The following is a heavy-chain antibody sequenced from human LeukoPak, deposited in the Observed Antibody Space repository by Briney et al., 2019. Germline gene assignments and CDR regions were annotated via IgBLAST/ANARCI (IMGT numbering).Heavy chain of an antibody. J-gene: IGHJ3*01. CDR2: IGSAGDT. Sequence: PGGSLRLSCAASGFTFSSYDMHRVRQATGKGLEWVSGIGSAGDTYYPASVKGRFTISRENGKKSLYLQMNSLRAGDSTVYYCARAGGSGWYAFDVWGQGTMVTVSS. CDR1: GFTFSSYD. V-gene: IGHV3-13*04. CDR3: ARAGGSGWYAFDV. D-gene: IGHD6-13*01.